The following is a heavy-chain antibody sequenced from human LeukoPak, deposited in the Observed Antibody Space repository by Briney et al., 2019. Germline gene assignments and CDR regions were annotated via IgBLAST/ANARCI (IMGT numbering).Heavy chain of an antibody. Sequence: SETVSLTCADSGGSISSGGYSWSWIRQPPGKGLEWIGYIYHSGSTYYNPSLKSRVTISVDRSKNQFSLKLSSVTAADTAVYYCARYCSSTSRYRADAFDIWGQGTMVTVSS. J-gene: IGHJ3*02. CDR1: GGSISSGGYS. V-gene: IGHV4-30-2*01. D-gene: IGHD2-2*02. CDR2: IYHSGST. CDR3: ARYCSSTSRYRADAFDI.